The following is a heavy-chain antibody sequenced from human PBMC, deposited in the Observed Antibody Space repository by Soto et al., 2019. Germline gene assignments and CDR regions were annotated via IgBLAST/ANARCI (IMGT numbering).Heavy chain of an antibody. V-gene: IGHV3-64*01. Sequence: EVQLVESGGGLVQPGGSLRLSCAASGFTFTSYAMHWVRQAQGKGLEYVSAISSNGGSTYYANSVKGRFTISRDNSKNTLYLQMGSLRAEDMAVYYCARGGSDFDYWGQGTLVTVSS. J-gene: IGHJ4*02. CDR2: ISSNGGST. CDR3: ARGGSDFDY. CDR1: GFTFTSYA. D-gene: IGHD1-26*01.